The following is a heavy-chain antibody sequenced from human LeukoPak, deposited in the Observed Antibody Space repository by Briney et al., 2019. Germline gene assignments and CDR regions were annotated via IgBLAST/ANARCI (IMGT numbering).Heavy chain of an antibody. CDR1: GGAVSSFY. CDR2: FYYSGST. V-gene: IGHV4-59*08. CDR3: ARHRFASAVILDY. J-gene: IGHJ4*02. D-gene: IGHD2-21*02. Sequence: SETLSLTCSVSGGAVSSFYWSWIRQPPGKGLEWIGYFYYSGSTKYNPSLNSRVTMSGDTSKNQLSLKLRSVTAADTAVYYCARHRFASAVILDYWGQGDLVTVSS.